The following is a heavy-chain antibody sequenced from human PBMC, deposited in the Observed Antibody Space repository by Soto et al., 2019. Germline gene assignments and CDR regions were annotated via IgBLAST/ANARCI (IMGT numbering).Heavy chain of an antibody. CDR3: ASGIVGATTYGMGV. CDR1: GFRLSSYA. D-gene: IGHD1-26*01. J-gene: IGHJ6*02. Sequence: AGGSLRLSCAASGFRLSSYAMSRVRQAPGKGLEWVSGISGSGGSIYYADSVKGRFTISRDNAKNSLYLQMNSLRAEDTALYYCASGIVGATTYGMGVWGQGTTVTVSS. V-gene: IGHV3-23*01. CDR2: ISGSGGSI.